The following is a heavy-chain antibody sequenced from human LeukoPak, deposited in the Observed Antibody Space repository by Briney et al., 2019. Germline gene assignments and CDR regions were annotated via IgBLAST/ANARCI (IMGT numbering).Heavy chain of an antibody. J-gene: IGHJ4*02. CDR1: GGSMNTDY. CDR2: IYYSGST. CDR3: ARGMGGGYSYGYYFDY. D-gene: IGHD5-18*01. V-gene: IGHV4-59*06. Sequence: PSETLSLTCTVSGGSMNTDYWSWIRQPPGRGLEWIGYIYYSGSTYYNPSLKSRVTISVDTSKNQFSLKLSSVTAADTAVYYCARGMGGGYSYGYYFDYWGQGTLVTVSS.